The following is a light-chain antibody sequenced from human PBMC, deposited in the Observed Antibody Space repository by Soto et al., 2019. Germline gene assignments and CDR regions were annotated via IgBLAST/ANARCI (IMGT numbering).Light chain of an antibody. Sequence: DVQMTQSPSTLSASVGDRVTITCRASQGISSWLAWYQQKPGKAPKLLIYDASDLESGVPSRFSGSGSGTEFPLTISSLQPDDFATDYCQQYRGYPFTFGPGTKVDIK. V-gene: IGKV1-5*01. J-gene: IGKJ3*01. CDR1: QGISSW. CDR3: QQYRGYPFT. CDR2: DAS.